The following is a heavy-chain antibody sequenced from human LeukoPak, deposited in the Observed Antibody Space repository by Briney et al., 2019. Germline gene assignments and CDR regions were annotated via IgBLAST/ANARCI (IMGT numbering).Heavy chain of an antibody. Sequence: SETLSLTCAVSDDSFSSHYWTWIRQPPGKGLEWIGYISYIGSTNYNPSLKSRVTISIDTSKNQFSLKLSSVTAADTAVYYCARHKDGYNGDSWFDPWGQGTLVTVSS. CDR3: ARHKDGYNGDSWFDP. CDR2: ISYIGST. J-gene: IGHJ5*02. D-gene: IGHD5-24*01. CDR1: DDSFSSHY. V-gene: IGHV4-59*11.